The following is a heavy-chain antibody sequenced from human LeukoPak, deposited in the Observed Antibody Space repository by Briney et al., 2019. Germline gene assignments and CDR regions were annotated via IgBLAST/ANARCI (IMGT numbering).Heavy chain of an antibody. CDR3: ARGGYCSSTSCYRYYYGMDV. CDR2: INHSGST. CDR1: GGSFSGYY. D-gene: IGHD2-2*01. J-gene: IGHJ6*02. Sequence: SETLSLTCAVYGGSFSGYYWSWIRQPPGKGLEWIGEINHSGSTNYNPSLKRRVTISVDTSKNQFSLKLSSVTAADTAVYYCARGGYCSSTSCYRYYYGMDVWGQGTTVTVSS. V-gene: IGHV4-34*01.